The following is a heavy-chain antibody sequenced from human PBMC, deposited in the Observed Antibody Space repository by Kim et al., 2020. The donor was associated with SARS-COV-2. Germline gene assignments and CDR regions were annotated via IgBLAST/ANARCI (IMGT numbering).Heavy chain of an antibody. D-gene: IGHD3-22*01. J-gene: IGHJ6*02. V-gene: IGHV3-30*03. Sequence: GGSLRLSCTASGFTFSSYGMHWVRQAPGKGLEWVAVISYDGSNKYYADSVKGRFTISRDNSKNTLYLQMNSLRAEDTAVYYCATDLWDYYDSSGRMDVWGQGTTVTVS. CDR3: ATDLWDYYDSSGRMDV. CDR2: ISYDGSNK. CDR1: GFTFSSYG.